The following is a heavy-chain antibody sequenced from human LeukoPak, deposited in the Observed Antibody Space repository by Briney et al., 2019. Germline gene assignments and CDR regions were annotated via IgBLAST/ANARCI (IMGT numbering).Heavy chain of an antibody. Sequence: ASVKVSCKASGYTFTSYDFTWVRQAPGQGLEWMGWISAYSGNTDYAQNMQGRVTMTTDTSTSTAYMELRSLRSDDTAVYYCARTGKYSGNYRFGSWGQGTLVTVSS. CDR3: ARTGKYSGNYRFGS. CDR1: GYTFTSYD. J-gene: IGHJ4*02. CDR2: ISAYSGNT. D-gene: IGHD1-26*01. V-gene: IGHV1-18*01.